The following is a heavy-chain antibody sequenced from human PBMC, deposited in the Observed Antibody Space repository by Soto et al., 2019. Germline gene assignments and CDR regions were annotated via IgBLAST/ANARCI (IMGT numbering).Heavy chain of an antibody. D-gene: IGHD3-10*01. CDR3: ARDVWSRASGPPDS. V-gene: IGHV3-9*01. CDR2: ISWNSGTI. CDR1: GFSFDDYA. Sequence: EVQLVESGGGLIQPGMSLRLSCAASGFSFDDYAMHWVRQVPGKGLEWITGISWNSGTIGYAGSVKGRFTISRDNAKNSLYLQMNSLRAEDTAFYYCARDVWSRASGPPDSWGQGTLVTVSS. J-gene: IGHJ5*02.